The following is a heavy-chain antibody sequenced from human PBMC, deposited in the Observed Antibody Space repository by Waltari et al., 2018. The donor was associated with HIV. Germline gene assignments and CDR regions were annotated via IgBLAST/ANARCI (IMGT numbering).Heavy chain of an antibody. J-gene: IGHJ6*02. CDR1: GFTFADYA. CDR2: ISWNSGSR. Sequence: EVHLVESGGGLVQPGRSLRLSCAASGFTFADYAMHWVRQAPGKGLEWVAGISWNSGSRGYADSVKGRFTISRDNAKNSLYLQMNSLRDEDTALYYCAKESMAGLYYYYGMDVWGQGTTVTVSS. V-gene: IGHV3-9*01. D-gene: IGHD6-19*01. CDR3: AKESMAGLYYYYGMDV.